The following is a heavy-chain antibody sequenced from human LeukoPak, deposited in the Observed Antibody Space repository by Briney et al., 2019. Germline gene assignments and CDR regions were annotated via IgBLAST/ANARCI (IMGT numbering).Heavy chain of an antibody. J-gene: IGHJ4*02. Sequence: GGSLRLSCAAPGFTFSSYGMHWVRQAPGKGLEWVAFIRYDGSNKYYADSVKGRFTISRDNSKDTLYLQMNSLRAEDTAVYYCAKDSYYDSSGYYGYFDYWGQGTLVTVSS. CDR2: IRYDGSNK. V-gene: IGHV3-30*02. CDR1: GFTFSSYG. D-gene: IGHD3-22*01. CDR3: AKDSYYDSSGYYGYFDY.